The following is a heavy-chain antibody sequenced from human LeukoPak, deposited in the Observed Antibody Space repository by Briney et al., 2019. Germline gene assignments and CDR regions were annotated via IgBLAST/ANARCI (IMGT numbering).Heavy chain of an antibody. Sequence: GGSLRLSCAASGFTFSSYAMTWVRQAPGKGLEWVSAISGSGAYTYHEDSVKGRFTISRDNSKNTLYLQMNSLRAEDTAVYYCAKVLDSSRYWYFDLWGRGTLVTVSS. CDR3: AKVLDSSRYWYFDL. CDR1: GFTFSSYA. J-gene: IGHJ2*01. CDR2: ISGSGAYT. D-gene: IGHD6-6*01. V-gene: IGHV3-23*01.